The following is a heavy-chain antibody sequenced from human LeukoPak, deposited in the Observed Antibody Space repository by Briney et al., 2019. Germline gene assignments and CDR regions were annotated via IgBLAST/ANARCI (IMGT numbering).Heavy chain of an antibody. Sequence: SETLSLTCTVSGGSISSYYWSWIRQPPGKGLEWIGYIYYSGSTNYNPSLKSRVTISGDTSKNQFSLKLSSVTAADTAVYYCARDKGLAAAGHWYFDLWGRGTLATVSS. CDR1: GGSISSYY. CDR3: ARDKGLAAAGHWYFDL. J-gene: IGHJ2*01. V-gene: IGHV4-59*01. D-gene: IGHD6-13*01. CDR2: IYYSGST.